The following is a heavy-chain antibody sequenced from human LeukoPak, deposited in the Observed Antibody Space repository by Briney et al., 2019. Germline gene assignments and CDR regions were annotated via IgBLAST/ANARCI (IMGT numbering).Heavy chain of an antibody. V-gene: IGHV4-31*03. Sequence: PSETLSLTCTVSGGSISSGGYYWSWIRQHPGKGPEWIGYIYYSGSTYYNPSLKSRVTISVDTSKNQFSLKLSSVTAADTAVYYCARLQHVDIVATGAFDIWGQGTMVTVSS. CDR1: GGSISSGGYY. J-gene: IGHJ3*02. D-gene: IGHD5-12*01. CDR2: IYYSGST. CDR3: ARLQHVDIVATGAFDI.